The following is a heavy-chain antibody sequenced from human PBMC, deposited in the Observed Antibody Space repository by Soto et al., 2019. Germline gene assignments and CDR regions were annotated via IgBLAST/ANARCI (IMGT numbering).Heavy chain of an antibody. CDR1: GFTFSSYG. D-gene: IGHD6-13*01. J-gene: IGHJ6*03. CDR2: ISYDGSNK. CDR3: AKDGGEIAAAGTDHYYYYYYMDV. V-gene: IGHV3-30*18. Sequence: GGSLRLSCAASGFTFSSYGMHWVRQAPGKGLEWVAVISYDGSNKYYADSVKGRFTISRDNSKNTLYLQMNSLRAEDTAVYYCAKDGGEIAAAGTDHYYYYYYMDVWGKGTTVTVSS.